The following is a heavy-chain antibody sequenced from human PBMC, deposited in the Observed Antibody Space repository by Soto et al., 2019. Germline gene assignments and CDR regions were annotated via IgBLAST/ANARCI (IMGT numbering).Heavy chain of an antibody. Sequence: EVQLVQSGAEVKKPWESLRISCKGSGYSFTSYWISWVRQMPGKGLEWMGRIDPSDSYTNYSPSFQGHVTISADKSISTAYLQWSSLKASDTAMYYCACRKYSSSSEDYFDYWGQGTLVTVSS. V-gene: IGHV5-10-1*03. J-gene: IGHJ4*02. CDR2: IDPSDSYT. CDR3: ACRKYSSSSEDYFDY. CDR1: GYSFTSYW. D-gene: IGHD6-6*01.